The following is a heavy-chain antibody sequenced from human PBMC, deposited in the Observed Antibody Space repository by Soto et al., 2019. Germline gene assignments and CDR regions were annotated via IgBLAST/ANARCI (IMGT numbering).Heavy chain of an antibody. V-gene: IGHV3-13*01. Sequence: EVQLVESGGGLVQPGGSLRLSCAASGFTLSTYDMHWVRQGTGKGLEWVAALSYAGDTYYPGSVKGRFTVSRESAKNYLYLQMNSLSSGDTAVDYCAKGPHSPSGYYYLDVWGRGTTVTVCS. CDR1: GFTLSTYD. J-gene: IGHJ6*03. CDR3: AKGPHSPSGYYYLDV. D-gene: IGHD3-10*01. CDR2: LSYAGDT.